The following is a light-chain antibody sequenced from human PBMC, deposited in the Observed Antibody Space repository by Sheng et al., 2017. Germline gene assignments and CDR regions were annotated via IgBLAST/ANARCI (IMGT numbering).Light chain of an antibody. CDR1: QSISSW. V-gene: IGKV1-5*03. Sequence: DIQMTQSPSTLSASVGDRVTITCRASQSISSWLAWYQQKPGKAPKLLIYKASSLESGVPSRFSGSGSGTEFTLTISSLQPDDFATYYCQQYNSHPPTFGQGTKLEIK. CDR3: QQYNSHPPT. J-gene: IGKJ2*01. CDR2: KAS.